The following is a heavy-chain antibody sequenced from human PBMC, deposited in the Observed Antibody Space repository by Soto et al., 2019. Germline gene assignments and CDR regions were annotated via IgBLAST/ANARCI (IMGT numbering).Heavy chain of an antibody. D-gene: IGHD6-6*01. CDR1: GFTFSSYE. CDR2: ISSSGSTI. Sequence: EVQLVESGGGLVQPGGSLRLSCEASGFTFSSYEMNWVRQAPGKGLEWVSYISSSGSTIYYADSVKGRFTISRDNAKNSLYLQMNSLRAVDTAVYYCARDSSSVSNYFDYWGQGTLVTVSS. CDR3: ARDSSSVSNYFDY. V-gene: IGHV3-48*03. J-gene: IGHJ4*02.